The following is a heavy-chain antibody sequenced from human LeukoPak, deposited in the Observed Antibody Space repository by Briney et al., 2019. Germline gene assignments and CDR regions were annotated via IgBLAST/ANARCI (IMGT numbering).Heavy chain of an antibody. J-gene: IGHJ4*02. CDR3: ASPRLGYCSSITCYPFDY. D-gene: IGHD2-2*01. CDR1: GFTFSNAW. Sequence: GGSLRLSCAASGFTFSNAWMSWVRQAPGKGLEWVGRIKSKTDGGTTDYAAPVKGRFTISRDDSKNTLYLQMNSLRAEDTAVYYCASPRLGYCSSITCYPFDYWGQGTLVTVSS. V-gene: IGHV3-15*01. CDR2: IKSKTDGGTT.